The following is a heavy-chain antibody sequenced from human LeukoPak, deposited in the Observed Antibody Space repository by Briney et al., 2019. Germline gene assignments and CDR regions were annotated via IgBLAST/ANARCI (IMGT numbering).Heavy chain of an antibody. Sequence: SETLSLTCTVSGGSISSSSYYWGWIRQPPGKGLEWIGSIYYSGSTYYNPSLKSRVTTSVDTSKNQFSLKLSSVTAADTAVYYCARDKYSSSPYNWFDPWGQGTLVTVSS. V-gene: IGHV4-39*07. CDR2: IYYSGST. CDR1: GGSISSSSYY. D-gene: IGHD6-13*01. J-gene: IGHJ5*02. CDR3: ARDKYSSSPYNWFDP.